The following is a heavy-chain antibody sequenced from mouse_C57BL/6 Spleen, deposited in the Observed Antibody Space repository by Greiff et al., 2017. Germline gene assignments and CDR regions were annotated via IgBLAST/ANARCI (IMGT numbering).Heavy chain of an antibody. V-gene: IGHV1-61*01. CDR1: GYTFTSYW. D-gene: IGHD3-2*02. CDR3: AREAQAKNYYAMDY. Sequence: QVQLQQPGAELVRPGSSVKLSCKASGYTFTSYWMDWVKQRPGQGLEWIGNIYPSDSETHYNQKFKDKATLTVDKSSSTAYMQLSSLTSEDSAVYYCAREAQAKNYYAMDYWGQGTSVTVSS. J-gene: IGHJ4*01. CDR2: IYPSDSET.